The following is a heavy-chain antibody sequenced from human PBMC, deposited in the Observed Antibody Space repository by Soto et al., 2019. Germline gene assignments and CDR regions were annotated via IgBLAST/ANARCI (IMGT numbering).Heavy chain of an antibody. V-gene: IGHV3-21*01. CDR2: ISSSSSYI. D-gene: IGHD2-15*01. CDR3: ARDPPRPHVMVVAADDAFYI. Sequence: EVQLVESGGGLVKPGGSLRLSCAASGFTFSSYSMNWVRQAPGKGLEWVSSISSSSSYIYYADSVKGRFTISRDNAKNSLYLQMNSLRAEDTAVYYCARDPPRPHVMVVAADDAFYIWGQGTMVTVSS. CDR1: GFTFSSYS. J-gene: IGHJ3*02.